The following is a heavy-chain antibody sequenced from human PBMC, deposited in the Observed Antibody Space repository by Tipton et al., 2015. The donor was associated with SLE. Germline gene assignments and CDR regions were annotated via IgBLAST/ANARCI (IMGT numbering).Heavy chain of an antibody. V-gene: IGHV4-59*08. J-gene: IGHJ4*02. CDR2: IYYSGST. Sequence: LRLSCTVSGGSISGYYWSWIRQPPGKGLEWIGYIYYSGSTNYSPSLKSRVTISLDTSNNQFSLKLSSVTAADTAVYYCARWGGSSFDYWGQGTLVTVSS. CDR1: GGSISGYY. D-gene: IGHD1-26*01. CDR3: ARWGGSSFDY.